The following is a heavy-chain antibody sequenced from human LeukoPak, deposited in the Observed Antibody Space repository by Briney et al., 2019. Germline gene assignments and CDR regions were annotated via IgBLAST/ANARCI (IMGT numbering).Heavy chain of an antibody. Sequence: GGSLRLSCAASGFTFSSCWMTWVRQAPGIGLEWVANINQDGSAKYYVDSVKDRFTVSRDNAQNSLYLQVNSLRAEDTAVYYCARGGYSFGSFDYWGQGTLLTVSS. V-gene: IGHV3-7*05. CDR3: ARGGYSFGSFDY. D-gene: IGHD5-18*01. J-gene: IGHJ4*02. CDR2: INQDGSAK. CDR1: GFTFSSCW.